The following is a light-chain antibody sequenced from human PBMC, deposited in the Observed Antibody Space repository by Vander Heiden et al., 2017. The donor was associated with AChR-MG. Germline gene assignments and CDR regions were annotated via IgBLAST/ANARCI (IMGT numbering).Light chain of an antibody. CDR3: QQYSRTPQT. J-gene: IGKJ2*01. Sequence: EIVLTQSPGILSLSPGERATLSCRASQSVSGTYLAWYQQKPGQPPRLLIYGVSNRATGIPDRFSGSGSGTDFTLTISGLEPEDFAVYYCQQYSRTPQTFGQGTKLAIK. CDR2: GVS. V-gene: IGKV3-20*01. CDR1: QSVSGTY.